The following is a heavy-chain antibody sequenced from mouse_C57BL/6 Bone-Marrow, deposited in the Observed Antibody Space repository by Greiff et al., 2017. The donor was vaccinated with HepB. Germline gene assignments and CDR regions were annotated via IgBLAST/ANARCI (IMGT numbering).Heavy chain of an antibody. CDR3: ARRWLYAMDY. J-gene: IGHJ4*01. Sequence: DVKLVESGGGLVKPGGSLKLSCAASGFTFSDYGMHWVRQAPEKGLEWVAYISSGSSTIYYADTVKGRFTISRDNAKNTQFLQMTSLRSEDTAMYYCARRWLYAMDYWSQGASVTVSS. V-gene: IGHV5-17*01. CDR1: GFTFSDYG. CDR2: ISSGSSTI. D-gene: IGHD2-3*01.